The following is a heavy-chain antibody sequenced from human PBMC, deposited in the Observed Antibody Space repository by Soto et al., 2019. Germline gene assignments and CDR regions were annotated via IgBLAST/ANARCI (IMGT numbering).Heavy chain of an antibody. CDR2: INAGNGNT. Sequence: QVQLVQSGAEVEKPGASVKVSCKASGYTFTNYAVHWVRQAPGQRLEWMGWINAGNGNTRFSQNLQGRVTITRDTSARTGYMELSSLRSEDTAVYYWARGHLAVVPVASWFYYMDVLGKGTTVTVSS. V-gene: IGHV1-3*01. CDR3: ARGHLAVVPVASWFYYMDV. J-gene: IGHJ6*03. CDR1: GYTFTNYA. D-gene: IGHD2-2*01.